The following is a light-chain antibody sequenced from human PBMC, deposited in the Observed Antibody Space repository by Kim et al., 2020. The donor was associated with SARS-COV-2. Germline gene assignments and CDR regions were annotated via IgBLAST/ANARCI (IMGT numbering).Light chain of an antibody. CDR2: QDS. V-gene: IGLV3-1*01. Sequence: VSPGQTASITCSGDKLGYKYSCWYQQKPGQSPVLVIYQDSKRPSGIPERFSGSNSGNTATLTISGTQAMDEADYYCQAWDSSTGVFGGGTQLTVL. J-gene: IGLJ2*01. CDR1: KLGYKY. CDR3: QAWDSSTGV.